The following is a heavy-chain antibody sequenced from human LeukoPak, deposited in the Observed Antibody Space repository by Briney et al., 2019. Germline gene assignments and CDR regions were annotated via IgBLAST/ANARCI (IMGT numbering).Heavy chain of an antibody. D-gene: IGHD2-8*01. J-gene: IGHJ6*02. CDR3: ARHLFCTNGVCYGHYYYGMDV. Sequence: PSETLSLTCTVSGGSISSSSYYWGWIRQPPGKGLEWIGSIYYSGSTYYNPSLKSRVTISVDTSKNRFSLKLSSVTAADTAVHYCARHLFCTNGVCYGHYYYGMDVWGQGTTVTVSS. CDR2: IYYSGST. V-gene: IGHV4-39*01. CDR1: GGSISSSSYY.